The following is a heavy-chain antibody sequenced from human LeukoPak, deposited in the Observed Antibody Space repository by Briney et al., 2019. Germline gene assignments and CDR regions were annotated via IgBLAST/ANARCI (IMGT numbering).Heavy chain of an antibody. J-gene: IGHJ6*03. V-gene: IGHV4-39*01. Sequence: SETLSLTCTVSGGSISSSSYYWGWIRQPPGKGLEWIGSIYYSGSTYYNPSLKGRVTISVDTSKNQFSLKLSSVTAADTAVYYCARRVADNYYYYYYMDVWGKGTTVTVSS. D-gene: IGHD2-15*01. CDR2: IYYSGST. CDR1: GGSISSSSYY. CDR3: ARRVADNYYYYYYMDV.